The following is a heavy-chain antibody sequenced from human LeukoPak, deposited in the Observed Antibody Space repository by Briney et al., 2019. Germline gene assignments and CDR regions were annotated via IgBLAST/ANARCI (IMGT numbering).Heavy chain of an antibody. V-gene: IGHV4-59*08. CDR1: GGSISDYY. CDR2: IYSSGTT. CDR3: ARRVLWDILVVGRPNHNNVFDI. D-gene: IGHD2-15*01. Sequence: PSETLSLTCTVSGGSISDYYWSWIRQPPGKGLEWIGYIYSSGTTNSNPSLKNRVTVSMDTSKNQVSLKLTSVTAADTAVYYCARRVLWDILVVGRPNHNNVFDIWGQGTMVTVSS. J-gene: IGHJ3*02.